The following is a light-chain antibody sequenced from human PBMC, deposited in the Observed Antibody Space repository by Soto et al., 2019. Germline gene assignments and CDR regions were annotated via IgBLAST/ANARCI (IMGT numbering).Light chain of an antibody. CDR3: QSYDSTDQV. CDR2: EDH. J-gene: IGLJ3*02. V-gene: IGLV6-57*04. Sequence: NFMLTQPHSVSASPGKTVTISCTRSSGSIASNFVQWFQQRPGSAPTTIIYEDHQRPSGVPDRFSASIDSSSNSASLTSSGLGTEDEADYYCQSYDSTDQVFGGGTKLTVL. CDR1: SGSIASNF.